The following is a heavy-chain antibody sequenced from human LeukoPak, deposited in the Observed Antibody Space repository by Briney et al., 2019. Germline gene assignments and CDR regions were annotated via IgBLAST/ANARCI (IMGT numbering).Heavy chain of an antibody. V-gene: IGHV3-66*01. CDR1: GFTVSSNF. CDR2: IYSGGTT. CDR3: ARGVSSGWYYFDF. J-gene: IGHJ4*02. D-gene: IGHD6-19*01. Sequence: GGSLRLSCAASGFTVSSNFMSWVRQAPGKGLEWVSVIYSGGTTYYADSVKGRFTISRDSSKNTLYLRMNTLRVEDTAVYYCARGVSSGWYYFDFWGQGTLVTVS.